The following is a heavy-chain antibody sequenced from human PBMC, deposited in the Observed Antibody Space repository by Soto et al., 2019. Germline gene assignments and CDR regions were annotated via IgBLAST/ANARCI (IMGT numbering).Heavy chain of an antibody. CDR2: IYSGGST. V-gene: IGHV3-53*01. J-gene: IGHJ6*02. CDR3: ARDRYYDFWSGYRSHYYYGMDV. Sequence: GGSLRLSCAASGFTVSSNYMSWVRQAPGKGLEWVSVIYSGGSTYYADSVKGRFTISRDNSKNTLYLQMNSLRAEDTAVYYCARDRYYDFWSGYRSHYYYGMDVWGQVTTVTVSS. D-gene: IGHD3-3*01. CDR1: GFTVSSNY.